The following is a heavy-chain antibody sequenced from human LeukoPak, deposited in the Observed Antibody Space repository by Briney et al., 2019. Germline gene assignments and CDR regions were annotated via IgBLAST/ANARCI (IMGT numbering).Heavy chain of an antibody. CDR3: ARNPVSGMNYFDY. V-gene: IGHV3-21*01. CDR2: ISSSSSYI. CDR1: GFTFSSYS. Sequence: PGGSLRLSCAASGFTFSSYSMNWARQAPGKGLEWVSSISSSSSYIHYADSVKGRFTISRDNAKNSLYLQMNSLRAEDTAVYYCARNPVSGMNYFDYWGQGTLVTVSS. J-gene: IGHJ4*02. D-gene: IGHD3-10*01.